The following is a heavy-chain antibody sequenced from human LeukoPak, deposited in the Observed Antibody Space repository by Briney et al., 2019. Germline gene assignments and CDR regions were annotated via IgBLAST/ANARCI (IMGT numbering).Heavy chain of an antibody. CDR2: IRYDGSTE. CDR3: ARDPSGPPDY. CDR1: GFTFGNYD. J-gene: IGHJ4*02. Sequence: GRSLRLSCRASGFTFGNYDMHWVRQAPGKGLEWVTTIRYDGSTEDYADSVKGRFTISSDNFKNTLYLQMNSLRAEDTAVYYCARDPSGPPDYWGQGTLVTVSS. V-gene: IGHV3-33*01. D-gene: IGHD2-8*02.